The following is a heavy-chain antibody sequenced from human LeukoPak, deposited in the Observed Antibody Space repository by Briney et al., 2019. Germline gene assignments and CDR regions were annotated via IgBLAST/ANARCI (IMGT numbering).Heavy chain of an antibody. J-gene: IGHJ4*02. CDR2: TSKDGSDT. Sequence: GGSLRLSRVASGFTFSDFWMHWVRQAPGKGPEWLSRTSKDGSDTFYADAAKGRFTASRDNAKNTVYLQVTNVRPEDTALYHCARGGYSGSYYRFSWGQGTLVTVAS. D-gene: IGHD6-25*01. V-gene: IGHV3-74*01. CDR3: ARGGYSGSYYRFS. CDR1: GFTFSDFW.